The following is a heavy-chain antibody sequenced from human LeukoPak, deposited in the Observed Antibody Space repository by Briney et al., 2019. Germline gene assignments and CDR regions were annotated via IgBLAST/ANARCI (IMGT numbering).Heavy chain of an antibody. CDR3: ARVYSSSSPLDY. V-gene: IGHV4-39*07. Sequence: PSETLSLTCTVSGGSISSSSYYWGWIRQPPGKGLEWIGSIYYSGSTYYNPSLKSRVTISVDTSKNQFSLKLSSVTAADTAVYYCARVYSSSSPLDYWGQGTLVTVSS. CDR1: GGSISSSSYY. J-gene: IGHJ4*02. D-gene: IGHD6-6*01. CDR2: IYYSGST.